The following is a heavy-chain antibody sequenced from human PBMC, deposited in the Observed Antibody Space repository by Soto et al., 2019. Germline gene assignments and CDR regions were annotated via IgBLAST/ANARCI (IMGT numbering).Heavy chain of an antibody. V-gene: IGHV3-7*03. CDR1: GFTFSSYW. CDR2: IKQDGSEK. CDR3: ARVSSIAARPEVWFDP. J-gene: IGHJ5*02. Sequence: EVQLVESGGGLVQPGGSLRLSCAASGFTFSSYWMSWVRQAPGKGLEWVANIKQDGSEKYYVDSVKGRFTISRDNAKNSLYLQMNSLRAEDTAVYYCARVSSIAARPEVWFDPWGQGTLVTVSS. D-gene: IGHD6-6*01.